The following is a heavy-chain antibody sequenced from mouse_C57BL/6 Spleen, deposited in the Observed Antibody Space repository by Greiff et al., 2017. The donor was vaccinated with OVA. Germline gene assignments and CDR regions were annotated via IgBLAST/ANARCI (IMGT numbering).Heavy chain of an antibody. CDR2: ISDGGSYT. V-gene: IGHV5-4*03. Sequence: EVKLMESGGGLVKPGGSLKLSCAASGFTFSSSAMSWVRQTPEKRLEWVATISDGGSYTYYPDNVKGRFTITRDNAKNNLYLQMSHLKSEDTAMYYCARGGDGNYFDYWGQGTTLTVSS. CDR3: ARGGDGNYFDY. J-gene: IGHJ2*01. CDR1: GFTFSSSA. D-gene: IGHD1-1*01.